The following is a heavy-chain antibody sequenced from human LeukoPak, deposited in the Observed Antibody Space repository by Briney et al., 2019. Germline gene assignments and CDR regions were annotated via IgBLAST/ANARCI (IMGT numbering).Heavy chain of an antibody. CDR3: ARAVTMVRGVIITFDY. V-gene: IGHV1-18*01. D-gene: IGHD3-10*01. CDR2: ISAYNGNT. CDR1: GYTFTSYG. J-gene: IGHJ4*02. Sequence: ASVKVSCKASGYTFTSYGISWVRQAPGQGLEWMGWISAYNGNTNYAQKLQGRVTMTRNTSISTAYMELSSLRSEDTAVYYCARAVTMVRGVIITFDYWGQGTLVTVSS.